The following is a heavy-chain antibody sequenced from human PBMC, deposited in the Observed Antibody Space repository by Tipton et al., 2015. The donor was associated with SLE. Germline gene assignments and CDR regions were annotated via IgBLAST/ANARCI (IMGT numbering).Heavy chain of an antibody. D-gene: IGHD1-14*01. CDR2: ISADGSST. J-gene: IGHJ4*02. V-gene: IGHV3-74*01. Sequence: SLRLSCAASGLTLSSNWMHWVRQAPGKGLVWVARISADGSSTVYADSVKGRFTISRDNAKNTLYLQMDSLRVDATAVYYWARYVQGGLDYWGQGTLVPVSS. CDR1: GLTLSSNW. CDR3: ARYVQGGLDY.